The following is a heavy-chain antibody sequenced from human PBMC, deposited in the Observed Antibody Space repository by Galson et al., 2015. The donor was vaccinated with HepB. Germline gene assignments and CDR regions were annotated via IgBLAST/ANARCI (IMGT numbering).Heavy chain of an antibody. CDR2: ISYDGTHR. V-gene: IGHV3-30-3*01. Sequence: SLRLSCAASGFTFSTYGLHWVRQAPGKGLEWVTFISYDGTHRYYADSIKGRFTISRDNFRNTLSLQMNSLRAEDTAIYFCARGKDSGDWYGLRRPVDYWGQGTLVTVSS. D-gene: IGHD2-21*02. CDR3: ARGKDSGDWYGLRRPVDY. CDR1: GFTFSTYG. J-gene: IGHJ4*02.